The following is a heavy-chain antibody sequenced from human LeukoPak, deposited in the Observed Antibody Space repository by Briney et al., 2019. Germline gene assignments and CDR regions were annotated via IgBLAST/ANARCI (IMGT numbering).Heavy chain of an antibody. CDR1: GFTFDDYA. CDR3: AKSIRGVIFDY. CDR2: ISWNSDNI. V-gene: IGHV3-9*01. J-gene: IGHJ4*02. Sequence: PGGSLRLSCAASGFTFDDYAMHWVRQTPGKGLEWVSSISWNSDNIDYADSVKGRFTISRNNGRNSLYLQMSSLRAEDTAFYYCAKSIRGVIFDYWGQGALVTVSS. D-gene: IGHD3-10*01.